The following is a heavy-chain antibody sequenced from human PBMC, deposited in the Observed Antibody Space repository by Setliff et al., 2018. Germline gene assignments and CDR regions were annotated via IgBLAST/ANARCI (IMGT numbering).Heavy chain of an antibody. Sequence: GGSLRLSCAASGFTFDDYGMGWVRQAPGKGLEWVSGINWNGGSTGYADSVKGRFTISRDNNKNSLYLQMNGLTPQDTGLYYCARDYYYDSSGYRVSAFDIWGHGTMVTVSS. V-gene: IGHV3-20*04. CDR2: INWNGGST. CDR1: GFTFDDYG. D-gene: IGHD3-22*01. CDR3: ARDYYYDSSGYRVSAFDI. J-gene: IGHJ3*02.